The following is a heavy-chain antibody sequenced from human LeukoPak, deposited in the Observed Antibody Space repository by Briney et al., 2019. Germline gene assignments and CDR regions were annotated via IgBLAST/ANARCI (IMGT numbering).Heavy chain of an antibody. CDR2: IYPGDSDT. V-gene: IGHV5-51*01. CDR3: ARGGMITFGGGHDAFDI. Sequence: GESLKISCKGSGYSFTSYWIGWVGQLPGKGREWMVSIYPGDSDTRYSAAFKGAVTISADKSISTAYLQWSSLKASDTAMYYCARGGMITFGGGHDAFDICSQGTMVTVSS. CDR1: GYSFTSYW. J-gene: IGHJ3*02. D-gene: IGHD3-16*01.